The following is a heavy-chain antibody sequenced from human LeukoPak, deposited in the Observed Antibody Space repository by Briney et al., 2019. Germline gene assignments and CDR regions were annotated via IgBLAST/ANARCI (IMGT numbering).Heavy chain of an antibody. CDR1: GFTFSSYA. CDR3: AKQGWGYYLKNYFDY. V-gene: IGHV3-23*01. CDR2: ISGSGGST. D-gene: IGHD3-22*01. J-gene: IGHJ4*02. Sequence: GGSLRLSCAASGFTFSSYAMSWVRQAPGKGLEWVSAISGSGGSTYYADSVKGRFTISRDNSKNTLYLQMNSLRAEDTAVYYCAKQGWGYYLKNYFDYWGQGTLVTVSS.